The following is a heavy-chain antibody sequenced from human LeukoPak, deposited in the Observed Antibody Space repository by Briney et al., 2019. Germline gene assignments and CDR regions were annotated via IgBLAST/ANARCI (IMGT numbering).Heavy chain of an antibody. D-gene: IGHD2-2*01. V-gene: IGHV6-1*01. CDR3: ARGGVVVPGNYYYYMDV. J-gene: IGHJ6*03. CDR2: TYYRSKWYN. CDR1: GGSVSSNSAA. Sequence: PSQTLSLTCAISGGSVSSNSAAWNWIRQSPSRGLEWLGRTYYRSKWYNDYAVSVKSRITINPDTSKNQFSLQLNSVTPEDTAVYYCARGGVVVPGNYYYYMDVWGKGTTVTVSS.